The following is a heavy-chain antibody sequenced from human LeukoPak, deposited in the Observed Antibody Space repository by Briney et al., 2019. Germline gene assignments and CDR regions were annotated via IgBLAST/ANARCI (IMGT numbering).Heavy chain of an antibody. Sequence: GGSLRLSCAASGFTFDDYAMHWVRQAPGKGLEWVSGISWNSGSIGYADSVKGRFTISRDNSKNTLYLQMNSLRADDTAVYYCAKAISYYDTSGYSSWGRGTLVTVSS. J-gene: IGHJ4*02. D-gene: IGHD3-22*01. CDR1: GFTFDDYA. CDR2: ISWNSGSI. CDR3: AKAISYYDTSGYSS. V-gene: IGHV3-9*01.